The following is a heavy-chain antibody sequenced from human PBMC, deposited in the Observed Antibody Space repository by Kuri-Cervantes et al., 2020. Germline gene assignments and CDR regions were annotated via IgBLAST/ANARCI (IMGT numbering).Heavy chain of an antibody. CDR3: AKDLVRALSYYYYGMDV. Sequence: GGSLRLSCVASGFTVSSSYMTWVRQAPEKGLEWVSVIYSGGSTYYADSVKGRFTMSRDNSKNTVYLQMNSLRAEDTAVYYCAKDLVRALSYYYYGMDVWGQGTTVTVSS. CDR2: IYSGGST. J-gene: IGHJ6*02. V-gene: IGHV3-66*01. CDR1: GFTVSSSY. D-gene: IGHD3-10*01.